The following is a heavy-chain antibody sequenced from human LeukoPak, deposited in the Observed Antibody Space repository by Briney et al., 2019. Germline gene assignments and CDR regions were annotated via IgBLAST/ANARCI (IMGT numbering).Heavy chain of an antibody. V-gene: IGHV4-59*01. CDR2: SYYGGST. CDR3: ARGLHSGTCPNWFDP. CDR1: NGSINNDY. J-gene: IGHJ5*02. D-gene: IGHD2-21*01. Sequence: SETLSLTCTVSNGSINNDYWSWIRQPPGEGLEWIAYSYYGGSTSYSPSLKSRVTISVDKANNQISLKMDSVTAADTAVYYCARGLHSGTCPNWFDPWGQGTLVTVSS.